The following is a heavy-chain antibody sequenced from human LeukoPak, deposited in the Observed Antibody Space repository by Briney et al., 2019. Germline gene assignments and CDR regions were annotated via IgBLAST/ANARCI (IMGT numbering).Heavy chain of an antibody. CDR1: GFTLSSYA. Sequence: PGGSLRLSCAASGFTLSSYAMSWVRQAPGKGLEWVSAASSSDAGTYYAESVRGRFTISRDDAKNLLYLDMNSLRAEDTAVYYCARGHTAVTRHFDFWGQGTLVTVSS. J-gene: IGHJ4*02. V-gene: IGHV3-23*01. CDR3: ARGHTAVTRHFDF. CDR2: ASSSDAGT. D-gene: IGHD4-17*01.